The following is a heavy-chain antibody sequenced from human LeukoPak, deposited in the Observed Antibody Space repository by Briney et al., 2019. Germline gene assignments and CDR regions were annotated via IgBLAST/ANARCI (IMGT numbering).Heavy chain of an antibody. CDR3: ARDLVAGTPDYFDY. CDR2: ISFDGSIK. V-gene: IGHV3-30-3*01. CDR1: GFTFSSYA. J-gene: IGHJ4*02. Sequence: GGSLRLSCAASGFTFSSYAMHWVRQAPGKGLDWVAVISFDGSIKAYADSVKGQFTISRDNSKNTLYLQMNSLRPEDTAVYYCARDLVAGTPDYFDYWRQGTLVTVSS. D-gene: IGHD6-19*01.